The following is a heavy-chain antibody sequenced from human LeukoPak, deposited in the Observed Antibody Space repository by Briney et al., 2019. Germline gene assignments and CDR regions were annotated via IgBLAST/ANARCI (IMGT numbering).Heavy chain of an antibody. Sequence: GASVKVSCKASGGTFSSYAISWVRQAPGQGLEWMGGIIPIFGTANYAQKFQGRVTITADESTSTAYMELSSLRSEDTAVYYCARDRTDSYGFSLDLLAWGQGTLVTVSS. CDR2: IIPIFGTA. J-gene: IGHJ5*02. D-gene: IGHD5-18*01. CDR3: ARDRTDSYGFSLDLLA. V-gene: IGHV1-69*13. CDR1: GGTFSSYA.